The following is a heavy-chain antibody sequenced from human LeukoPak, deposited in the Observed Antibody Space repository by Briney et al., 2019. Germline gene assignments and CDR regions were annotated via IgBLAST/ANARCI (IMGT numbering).Heavy chain of an antibody. CDR3: ARELIRSSGWYGGVDY. D-gene: IGHD6-19*01. Sequence: SETLSLTFTVPGGSISSYYWSWIRKPPGKGLEWIGYFYYSGSTNSNPSLRSRVTIAVDTAKSQFSLNLTSVPAADTAVYYCARELIRSSGWYGGVDYWGQGTLVTVSS. CDR1: GGSISSYY. J-gene: IGHJ4*02. V-gene: IGHV4-59*01. CDR2: FYYSGST.